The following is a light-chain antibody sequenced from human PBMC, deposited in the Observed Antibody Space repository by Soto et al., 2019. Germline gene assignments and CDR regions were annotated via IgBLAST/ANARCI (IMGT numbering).Light chain of an antibody. CDR1: QSIGTW. Sequence: DIQMTQPPSTLSASVGDRVTITCRASQSIGTWLAWYQQKPGKAPKLLIYKASSLESGVPSRFSGSGSGPEFTLTISSLQPGDFASYYCQQYHTKPWTFGQGTKVDIK. CDR3: QQYHTKPWT. CDR2: KAS. V-gene: IGKV1-5*03. J-gene: IGKJ1*01.